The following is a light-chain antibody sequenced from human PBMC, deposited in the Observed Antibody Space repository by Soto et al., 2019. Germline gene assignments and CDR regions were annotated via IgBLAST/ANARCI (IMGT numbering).Light chain of an antibody. CDR3: SSYTITSTYVV. V-gene: IGLV2-14*03. CDR2: DVN. CDR1: SSDIGAYNY. J-gene: IGLJ2*01. Sequence: QSALTQPASVSWSPGQSITISFTGTSSDIGAYNYVSWYQQLPGKAPKLMIYDVNNRPSGVSNRFSGSNSGNTASLTISGLQAEDEADYYCSSYTITSTYVVFGGGTKLTVL.